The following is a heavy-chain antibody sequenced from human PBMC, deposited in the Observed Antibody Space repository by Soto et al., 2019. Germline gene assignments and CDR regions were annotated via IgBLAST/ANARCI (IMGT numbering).Heavy chain of an antibody. Sequence: QVQLVESGGGVVQPGRSLRLSCAASGFTFSSYGMHWVRQAPGKGLEWVAVISYDGSNKYYADSVKGRFTISRDNSKNTLYLQMNSLRAEDTAVYYCAKARDWLAVDEAFDIWGQGTMVTVSS. V-gene: IGHV3-30*18. CDR3: AKARDWLAVDEAFDI. J-gene: IGHJ3*02. CDR2: ISYDGSNK. CDR1: GFTFSSYG. D-gene: IGHD3-9*01.